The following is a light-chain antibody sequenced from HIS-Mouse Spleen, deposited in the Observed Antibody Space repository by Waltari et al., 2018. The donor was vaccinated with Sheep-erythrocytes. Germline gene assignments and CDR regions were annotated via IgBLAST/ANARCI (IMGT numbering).Light chain of an antibody. V-gene: IGKV1-39*01. CDR2: AAS. CDR1: QSISSY. Sequence: DIQMIQSPSSLSASVGHRVTITCRASQSISSYLNWYQQKPGKAPKLLIYAASSLQSGVPSRFSGSGSGTDFTLTISSLQPEDFATYYCQQSYSTPPLTFGGGTKVEIK. CDR3: QQSYSTPPLT. J-gene: IGKJ4*01.